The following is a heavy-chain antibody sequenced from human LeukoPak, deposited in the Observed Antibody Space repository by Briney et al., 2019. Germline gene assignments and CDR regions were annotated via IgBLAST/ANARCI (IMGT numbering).Heavy chain of an antibody. D-gene: IGHD3-9*01. Sequence: WASVKVSCKASGYTFTSYGISWVRQAPGQGLVWMGWISAYNGNTNYAQKLQGRVTMTTDTSTSTAYMELRSLRSDDTAVYYCARAYYDILTGPMAGYYYYGMDVWGQGTTVTVSS. CDR3: ARAYYDILTGPMAGYYYYGMDV. J-gene: IGHJ6*02. CDR1: GYTFTSYG. CDR2: ISAYNGNT. V-gene: IGHV1-18*01.